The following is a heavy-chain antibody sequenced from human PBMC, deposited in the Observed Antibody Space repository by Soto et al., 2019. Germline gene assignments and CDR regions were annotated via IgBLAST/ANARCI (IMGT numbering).Heavy chain of an antibody. CDR3: ARDLDDFWSGYGDAFDI. Sequence: SVKVSCKASGGTFSSYTISWVRQAPGQGLEWMGRIIPILGIANYAQKYQGRVTITADKSTSTAYMELRSLRSDDTAVYYCARDLDDFWSGYGDAFDIWGQGTMVTVSS. J-gene: IGHJ3*02. D-gene: IGHD3-3*01. V-gene: IGHV1-69*04. CDR1: GGTFSSYT. CDR2: IIPILGIA.